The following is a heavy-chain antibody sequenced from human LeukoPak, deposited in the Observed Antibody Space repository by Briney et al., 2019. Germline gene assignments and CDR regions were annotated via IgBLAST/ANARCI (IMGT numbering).Heavy chain of an antibody. V-gene: IGHV4-61*02. CDR2: IYMSGST. Sequence: SQTLSLTCTVSGGSISDSGYFWNWIRQPAGKGLEWIVRIYMSGSTKYNSSLKSRIIISVYTSKTQFSLKLNSVTAADTAVYYCARGQGYTSAWYGDWGQGTLVAVSS. D-gene: IGHD6-19*01. CDR1: GGSISDSGYF. CDR3: ARGQGYTSAWYGD. J-gene: IGHJ4*02.